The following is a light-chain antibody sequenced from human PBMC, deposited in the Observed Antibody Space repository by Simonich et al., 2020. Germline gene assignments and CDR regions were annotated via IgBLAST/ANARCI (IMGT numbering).Light chain of an antibody. Sequence: QSALTQPASVSGSPGQSITISCTGTSSDVGGYNYVSWYQQHPGKAPKLTIYDVSSRPSGVSNRFSGSKSGNTASLTISGLQAEDEADYYCSSYTSSSFWVFGGGTKLTVL. CDR3: SSYTSSSFWV. CDR2: DVS. CDR1: SSDVGGYNY. J-gene: IGLJ3*02. V-gene: IGLV2-14*01.